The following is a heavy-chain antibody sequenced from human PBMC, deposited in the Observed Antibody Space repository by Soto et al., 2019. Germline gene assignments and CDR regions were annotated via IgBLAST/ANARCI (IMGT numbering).Heavy chain of an antibody. CDR3: ARQASGTTSLDA. V-gene: IGHV4-39*01. J-gene: IGHJ5*02. CDR2: IYYSGST. CDR1: GGSISSSSYY. D-gene: IGHD1-1*01. Sequence: SETLSLTCTVSGGSISSSSYYWGWIRQPPGKGLEWIGSIYYSGSTYYNPSLKSRVTISVDTSKNQFSLNLSSVTAADTAVYYCARQASGTTSLDAWGQGTLVTVSS.